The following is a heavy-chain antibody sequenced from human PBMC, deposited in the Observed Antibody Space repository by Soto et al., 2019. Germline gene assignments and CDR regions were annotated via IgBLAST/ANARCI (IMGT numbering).Heavy chain of an antibody. CDR3: ATPGYSSGWLAGDFDY. CDR1: GYTATDLS. CDR2: FDPEDGET. Sequence: ASVQVSFRVSGYTATDLSMHWVRQAPGKGFEWMGGFDPEDGETIYAQKFQGRVTMTEDTSTDTAYMELSSLRSEDTAVYYCATPGYSSGWLAGDFDYWG. J-gene: IGHJ4*01. V-gene: IGHV1-24*01. D-gene: IGHD6-19*01.